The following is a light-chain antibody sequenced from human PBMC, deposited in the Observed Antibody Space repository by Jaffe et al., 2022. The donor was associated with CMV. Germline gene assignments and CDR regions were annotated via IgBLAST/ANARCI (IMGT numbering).Light chain of an antibody. CDR1: QSISSW. J-gene: IGKJ2*01. CDR3: QQYNSFPYT. V-gene: IGKV1-5*03. CDR2: KAS. Sequence: DIQMTQSPSTLSASVGDRVTITCRASQSISSWLAWYQQKPGKAPKLLIYKASSLESGVPSRFSGSGSGTEFTLTISSLQPDDFATYYCQQYNSFPYTFGQGTKLEIK.